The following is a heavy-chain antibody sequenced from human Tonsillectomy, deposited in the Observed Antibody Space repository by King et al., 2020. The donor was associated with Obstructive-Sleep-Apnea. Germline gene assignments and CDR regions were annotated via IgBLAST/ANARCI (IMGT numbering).Heavy chain of an antibody. CDR2: INAGSGNT. CDR3: ARWQWLANFDY. V-gene: IGHV1-3*01. CDR1: GNTFTGFS. Sequence: QLVQSGAEVKKPGASVKGACKASGNTFTGFSLHWVRQAPGQRLEWMGWINAGSGNTKYSQKFQDRVTITRDTSARTAYMELSSLRSEDTAVYYCARWQWLANFDYWGQGTLLSVSS. D-gene: IGHD6-19*01. J-gene: IGHJ4*02.